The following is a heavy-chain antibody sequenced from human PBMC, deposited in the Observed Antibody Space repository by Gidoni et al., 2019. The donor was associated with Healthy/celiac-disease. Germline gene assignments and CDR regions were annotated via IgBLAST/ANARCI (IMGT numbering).Heavy chain of an antibody. D-gene: IGHD1-26*01. Sequence: QVQLVQSGAEVKKPGASVKVSCKASGYTFTSYAMHWVRQAPGQRLEWMGWINAGNGNTKYSQKFQGRVTITRDTSASTAYMELSSLRSEDTAVYYCARDQMATYRGHWFYPWGQGTLVTVSS. CDR1: GYTFTSYA. CDR2: INAGNGNT. J-gene: IGHJ5*02. V-gene: IGHV1-3*01. CDR3: ARDQMATYRGHWFYP.